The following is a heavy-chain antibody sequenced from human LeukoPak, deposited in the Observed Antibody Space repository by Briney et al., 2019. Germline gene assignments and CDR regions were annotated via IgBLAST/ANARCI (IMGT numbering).Heavy chain of an antibody. CDR1: GASVGSSSYY. CDR2: IYYSGST. Sequence: SETLSLTCTVSGASVGSSSYYWSWIRQPPGKGLEWIGYIYYSGSTNYNPSLKSRVTISVDTSKNQFSLKLSSVTAADTAVYYCARHKIKNLTYYDFWSGPDSDAFDIWGQGTMVTVSS. D-gene: IGHD3-3*01. J-gene: IGHJ3*02. CDR3: ARHKIKNLTYYDFWSGPDSDAFDI. V-gene: IGHV4-61*01.